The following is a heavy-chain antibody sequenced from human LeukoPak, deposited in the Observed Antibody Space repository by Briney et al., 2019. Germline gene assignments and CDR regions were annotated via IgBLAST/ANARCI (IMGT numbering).Heavy chain of an antibody. CDR2: VWSGGNNR. CDR3: AKDGQVGAIGYFDY. J-gene: IGHJ4*02. CDR1: GFIFSTYG. Sequence: GRSLRLSCAASGFIFSTYGMRWVRQAPGKGLEWVAVVWSGGNNRYYSDSVKGRFTISRDNSKNTLYLQMNSLRAEDTAVYYCAKDGQVGAIGYFDYRGQGTLVTVSS. V-gene: IGHV3-33*03. D-gene: IGHD1-26*01.